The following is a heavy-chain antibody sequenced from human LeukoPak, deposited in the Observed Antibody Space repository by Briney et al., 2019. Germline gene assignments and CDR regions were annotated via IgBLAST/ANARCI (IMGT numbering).Heavy chain of an antibody. D-gene: IGHD2-15*01. J-gene: IGHJ4*02. CDR2: ISTRSNYI. V-gene: IGHV3-21*01. Sequence: PGGSLRLSCAASGFTFSSYSMNWVRQAPGKGLEWVSSISTRSNYIYYAASVKGRFTISRDNAKNSLYPQMNNLRAEDTAVYYCARDLNLRGSPDYWGQGTLVTVSS. CDR3: ARDLNLRGSPDY. CDR1: GFTFSSYS.